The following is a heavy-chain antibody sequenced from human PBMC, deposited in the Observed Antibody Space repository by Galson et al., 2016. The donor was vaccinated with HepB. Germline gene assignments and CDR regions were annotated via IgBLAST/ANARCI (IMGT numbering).Heavy chain of an antibody. Sequence: SLRLSCAASGFTFSSYAMSWVRQAPGKGLEWVSAISGGGGSTYYADSVKGRFTISRDNSKNTLYLQMSSLRAEDTAVYYCAKDLAVVVEATTFFYWGQGTLVTVSS. CDR2: ISGGGGST. D-gene: IGHD1-26*01. V-gene: IGHV3-23*01. CDR3: AKDLAVVVEATTFFY. J-gene: IGHJ4*02. CDR1: GFTFSSYA.